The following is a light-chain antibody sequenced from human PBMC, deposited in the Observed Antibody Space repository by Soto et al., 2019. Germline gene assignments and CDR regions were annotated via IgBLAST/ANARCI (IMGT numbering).Light chain of an antibody. V-gene: IGLV2-14*01. CDR3: SSYTGSSTYV. CDR1: SSDVGAYNY. CDR2: DVS. Sequence: QSVLTQPASVSGSPGQSITISCTGASSDVGAYNYVSWYQQHPGKAPKLIIYDVSSRPSGVSNRFSGSKSGNTASLTISGLQAEDEADYYCSSYTGSSTYVLGTGTKVTVL. J-gene: IGLJ1*01.